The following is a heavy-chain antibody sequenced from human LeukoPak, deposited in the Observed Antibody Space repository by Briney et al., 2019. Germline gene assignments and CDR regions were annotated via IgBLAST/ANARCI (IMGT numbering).Heavy chain of an antibody. CDR3: ARDLRYYDSSGPFDY. D-gene: IGHD3-22*01. CDR2: IYHSGST. Sequence: SGTLSLTCAVSGGSISSSNWWSWVRQPPGKGLEGIGKIYHSGSTNYNPSLKSRVTISVDKSKNQFSLKLSSVTAADTAVYYCARDLRYYDSSGPFDYWGQGTLVTVSS. CDR1: GGSISSSNW. J-gene: IGHJ4*02. V-gene: IGHV4-4*02.